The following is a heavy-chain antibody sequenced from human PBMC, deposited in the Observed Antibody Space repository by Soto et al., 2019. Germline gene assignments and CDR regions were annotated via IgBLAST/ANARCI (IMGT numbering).Heavy chain of an antibody. CDR3: TRISLVGATGGRYFDY. Sequence: VQLVESGGGLVQPGGSLRLSCAASGFNFSDHYMDWVRQAPGKGLEWVGRIKNKANSYTTEYAASVKGRFTISRDDSKNSLYLQMNSLKTEDTAVYYCTRISLVGATGGRYFDYWGQGTLLTVSS. V-gene: IGHV3-72*01. CDR1: GFNFSDHY. J-gene: IGHJ4*02. CDR2: IKNKANSYTT. D-gene: IGHD1-26*01.